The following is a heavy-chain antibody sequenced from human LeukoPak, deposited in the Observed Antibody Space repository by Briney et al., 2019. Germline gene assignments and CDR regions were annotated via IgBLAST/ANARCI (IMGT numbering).Heavy chain of an antibody. V-gene: IGHV5-51*01. CDR2: IYPGDSDT. D-gene: IGHD2-15*01. CDR1: GYSFTSYW. Sequence: GESLKISCKGSGYSFTSYWIGWARQMPGKGLEWMGNIYPGDSDTRYSPSFQGQVTISADKSISTAYLQWSSLKASDTAMYYCARESCGGSCPRRGNWFDPWGQGTLVTVSS. J-gene: IGHJ5*02. CDR3: ARESCGGSCPRRGNWFDP.